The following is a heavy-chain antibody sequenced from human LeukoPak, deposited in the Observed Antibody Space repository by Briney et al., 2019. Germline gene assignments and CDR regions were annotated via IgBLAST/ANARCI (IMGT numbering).Heavy chain of an antibody. CDR2: INHSGST. D-gene: IGHD3-9*01. CDR1: GGSFSGYY. Sequence: KPSETLSLTCAVYGGSFSGYYWSWIRQPPGKGLEWIGEINHSGSTNYNPSLKSRVTISVDTSKNQFSLKLSSVTAADTAVYYCARGNILTGYNFGYWGQGTLVTVSS. V-gene: IGHV4-34*01. CDR3: ARGNILTGYNFGY. J-gene: IGHJ4*02.